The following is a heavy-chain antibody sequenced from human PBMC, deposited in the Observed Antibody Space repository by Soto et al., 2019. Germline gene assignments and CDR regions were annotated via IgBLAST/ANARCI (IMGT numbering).Heavy chain of an antibody. J-gene: IGHJ4*02. V-gene: IGHV3-30*18. CDR3: AKDWVGGSGSYSGCFDY. Sequence: GGSLRLSCAASGFTFSSYGMHWVRQAPGKGLEWVAVISYDGSNKYYADSVKGRFTISRDNSKNTLYLQMNSLRAEDTAVYYCAKDWVGGSGSYSGCFDYWGQGTLVTVSS. CDR1: GFTFSSYG. CDR2: ISYDGSNK. D-gene: IGHD3-10*01.